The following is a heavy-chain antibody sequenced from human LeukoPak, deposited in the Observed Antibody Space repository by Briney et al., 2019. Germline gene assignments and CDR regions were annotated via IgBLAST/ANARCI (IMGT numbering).Heavy chain of an antibody. J-gene: IGHJ4*02. CDR3: ARGPTRYYFDY. Sequence: GGSLRLSCAASGFTFSIYSMNWVRQAPGKGLEWVSYISSSSSAIYYADSVKGRFTISRDNAKNSLYLQMNSLRAEDTAVYHCARGPTRYYFDYWGQGTLVTVSS. CDR2: ISSSSSAI. CDR1: GFTFSIYS. V-gene: IGHV3-48*04.